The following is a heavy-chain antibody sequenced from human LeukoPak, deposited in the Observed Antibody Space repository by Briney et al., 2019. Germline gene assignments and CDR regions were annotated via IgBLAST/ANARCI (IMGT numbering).Heavy chain of an antibody. CDR3: ARDGEILPVPIGGKQTGKLRGYYQHMDV. CDR1: GYSFTGYY. V-gene: IGHV1-2*02. CDR2: INPYSGVT. D-gene: IGHD2-2*01. J-gene: IGHJ6*03. Sequence: ASVKVSCKTSGYSFTGYYVHWLRQAPGQGLEWMGWINPYSGVTDYAQKFQGRVTMTRETSIGTAYMELSRLGSDDTAVYYCARDGEILPVPIGGKQTGKLRGYYQHMDVWGKGTTVTVSS.